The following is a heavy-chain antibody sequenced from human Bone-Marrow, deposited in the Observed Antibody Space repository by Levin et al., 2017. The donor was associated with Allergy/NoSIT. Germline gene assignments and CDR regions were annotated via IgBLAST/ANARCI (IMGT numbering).Heavy chain of an antibody. CDR1: GFTFSRYW. Sequence: LSLTCAASGFTFSRYWMSWVRQAPGKGLEWVANIKQDGSENYYVDSVKGRFTISRDNAKNSLYLQMNSLRVEDTAVYYCARGPYYDSRSGYYNWGQGTLVTVSS. J-gene: IGHJ4*02. D-gene: IGHD3-3*01. CDR2: IKQDGSEN. CDR3: ARGPYYDSRSGYYN. V-gene: IGHV3-7*04.